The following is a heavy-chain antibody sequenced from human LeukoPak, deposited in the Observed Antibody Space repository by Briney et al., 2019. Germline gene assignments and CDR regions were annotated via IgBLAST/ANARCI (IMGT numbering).Heavy chain of an antibody. CDR3: AKDFEAYCGGDCYTHSDL. CDR1: GFTFSNYA. V-gene: IGHV3-64D*09. D-gene: IGHD2-21*02. J-gene: IGHJ2*01. CDR2: ITSNGGNT. Sequence: GGSLRLSCSASGFTFSNYAMHWVRQAPGRGLEYVSAITSNGGNTYYAASVKGRFTISRDNSKTTLDLQMSSLRPEDTALYYCAKDFEAYCGGDCYTHSDLWGRGTLVTVSS.